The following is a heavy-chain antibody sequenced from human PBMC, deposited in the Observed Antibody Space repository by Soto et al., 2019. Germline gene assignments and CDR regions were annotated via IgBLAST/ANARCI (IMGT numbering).Heavy chain of an antibody. D-gene: IGHD4-17*01. CDR1: GFTFSSYG. CDR3: AKXSGDDXXDYTPXXXXXXYXXYGMDV. V-gene: IGHV3-30*18. Sequence: QVQLVESGGGVVQPGRSLRLSCAASGFTFSSYGMHWVRQAPGKGLEWVAVISYDGSNKYYADSVKGRFTISRDNSKNTLYLQMNSLRAEDTAVYYCAKXSGDDXXDYTPXXXXXXYXXYGMDVWGQGTTVTVSS. J-gene: IGHJ6*02. CDR2: ISYDGSNK.